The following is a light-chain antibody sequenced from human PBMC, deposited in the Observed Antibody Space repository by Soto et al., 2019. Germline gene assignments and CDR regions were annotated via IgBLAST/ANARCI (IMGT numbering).Light chain of an antibody. CDR1: QDIRND. CDR3: LQHNTYPRT. CDR2: VAS. J-gene: IGKJ1*01. V-gene: IGKV1-17*02. Sequence: DIQMPQSASSLSAFVGDRVTITCRASQDIRNDLGWYQHKTGNAPKRLIYVASRLQNGVPSRFSGSGSGTEFNLTISNLQTEDFATYFCLQHNTYPRTFGQGTKVDI.